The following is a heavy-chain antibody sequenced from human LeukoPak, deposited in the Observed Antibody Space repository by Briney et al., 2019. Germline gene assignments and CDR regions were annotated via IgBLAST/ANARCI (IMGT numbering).Heavy chain of an antibody. CDR1: GFTFSSYS. CDR2: ISSSSSYI. V-gene: IGHV3-21*01. D-gene: IGHD3-9*01. J-gene: IGHJ4*02. CDR3: ARDQAQGDILTGYYRKNDY. Sequence: GGPLRLSCAASGFTFSSYSMDWVRQAPGKGLEWVSSISSSSSYIYYADSVKGRFTISRDNAKNSLYLQMNSLRAEDTAVYYCARDQAQGDILTGYYRKNDYWGQGTLVTVSS.